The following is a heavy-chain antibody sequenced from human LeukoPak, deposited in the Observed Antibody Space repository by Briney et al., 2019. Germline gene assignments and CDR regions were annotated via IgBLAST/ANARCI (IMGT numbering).Heavy chain of an antibody. V-gene: IGHV4-59*01. J-gene: IGHJ5*02. CDR3: ARGGFLDPFDP. D-gene: IGHD1-1*01. CDR1: GGSISNYY. Sequence: PSETLSLTCTLSGGSISNYYWNWIRQPPGKGLDWIGYIYYSGSTKYNPSLKSRVTISVDPSKNQFSLKLRSVTAADTAAYYCARGGFLDPFDPWGRGTLVTVSS. CDR2: IYYSGST.